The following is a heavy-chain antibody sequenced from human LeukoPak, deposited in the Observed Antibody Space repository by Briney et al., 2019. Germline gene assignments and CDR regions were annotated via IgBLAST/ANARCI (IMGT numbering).Heavy chain of an antibody. J-gene: IGHJ4*02. CDR1: GFSLNIHG. Sequence: PGRSLRLSCVASGFSLNIHGMHWVRQAPGKGPEWVAVILYDGTKKYYADSVRGRFTISRDNAKNTLYLQMDNLRAEDTAIYYCTKDLGTRSYYVSGNYGYDFWGQGTLVTVSS. D-gene: IGHD3-10*01. CDR2: ILYDGTKK. V-gene: IGHV3-30*18. CDR3: TKDLGTRSYYVSGNYGYDF.